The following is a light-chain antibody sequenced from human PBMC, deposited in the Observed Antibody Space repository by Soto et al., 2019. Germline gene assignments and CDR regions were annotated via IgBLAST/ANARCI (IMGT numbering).Light chain of an antibody. V-gene: IGKV3D-15*01. CDR1: QSVSSN. CDR3: QQYNNWPLT. CDR2: GAS. Sequence: EIVLTQSPATLSVSPGERATLPCRASQSVSSNLAWYQQKPGQAPRLLIYGASTRATGIPARFSGSGSGTEFTLTISSLQSEDFAVYYCQQYNNWPLTFGQGTKVDIK. J-gene: IGKJ1*01.